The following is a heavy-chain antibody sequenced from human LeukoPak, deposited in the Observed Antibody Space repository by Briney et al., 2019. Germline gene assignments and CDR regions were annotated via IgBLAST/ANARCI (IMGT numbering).Heavy chain of an antibody. V-gene: IGHV4-34*01. Sequence: PSETLSLTCAVYGGSFSGYYWSWIRQPPGKGLEWIGEINHSGSTNYNPSLKSRVPISVDTSKNQFSLKPSSVTAADTAVYDGAGRTGGFDYWGQGTLVTVSS. J-gene: IGHJ4*02. CDR1: GGSFSGYY. D-gene: IGHD2-8*02. CDR3: AGRTGGFDY. CDR2: INHSGST.